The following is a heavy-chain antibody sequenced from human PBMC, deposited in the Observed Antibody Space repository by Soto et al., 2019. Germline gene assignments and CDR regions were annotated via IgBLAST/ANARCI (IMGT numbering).Heavy chain of an antibody. J-gene: IGHJ4*02. CDR1: GFTVSSNY. D-gene: IGHD6-13*01. V-gene: IGHV3-66*01. Sequence: GGSLRLSCAASGFTVSSNYMSWVRQAPGKGLEWVSVIYSGGSTYYADSVKGRFTISRDNSKNTLYLQMNSLRAEDTAVYYCARDKGGEYGAAGTGCFDYWGQGTLVTVSS. CDR3: ARDKGGEYGAAGTGCFDY. CDR2: IYSGGST.